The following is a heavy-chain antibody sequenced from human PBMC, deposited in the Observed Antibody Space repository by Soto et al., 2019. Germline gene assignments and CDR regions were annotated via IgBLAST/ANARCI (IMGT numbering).Heavy chain of an antibody. CDR2: ISYDGSNK. V-gene: IGHV3-30-3*01. J-gene: IGHJ4*02. CDR1: GFTFSSYA. Sequence: PGGSLRLSCAASGFTFSSYAMHWVRQAPGKGLEWVAVISYDGSNKYYADSVKGRFTISRDNSKNTLYLQMNSLRAEDTAVYYCAREQLYSSSWYVDYWGQGTLVTVSS. CDR3: AREQLYSSSWYVDY. D-gene: IGHD6-13*01.